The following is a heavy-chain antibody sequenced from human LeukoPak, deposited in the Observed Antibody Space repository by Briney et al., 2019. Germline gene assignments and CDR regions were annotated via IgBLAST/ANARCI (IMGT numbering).Heavy chain of an antibody. Sequence: ASVKGSCKASGYTFTGYYMHWVRQAPGQGLEWMGWINPNSGGTNYAQKFQGRVTMTRDTSISTAYMELSRLRSDDTAVYYCARRRTMGYNWFDPWGEGTLVTVSS. CDR1: GYTFTGYY. CDR2: INPNSGGT. CDR3: ARRRTMGYNWFDP. D-gene: IGHD3-10*01. V-gene: IGHV1-2*02. J-gene: IGHJ5*02.